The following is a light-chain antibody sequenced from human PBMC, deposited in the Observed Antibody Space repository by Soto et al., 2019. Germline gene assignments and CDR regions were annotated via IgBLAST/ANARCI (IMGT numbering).Light chain of an antibody. CDR2: GAS. CDR3: QQYDKWPRT. J-gene: IGKJ1*01. V-gene: IGKV3-15*01. Sequence: EIVMTQSPATLSVSPGERAILSCRASQSVSSNLVWYQQKPGQAPRLLLYGASTRATGIPARFSASGSGTEFTLTISNLQSEDFAVYHCQQYDKWPRTFGKGTKVDIK. CDR1: QSVSSN.